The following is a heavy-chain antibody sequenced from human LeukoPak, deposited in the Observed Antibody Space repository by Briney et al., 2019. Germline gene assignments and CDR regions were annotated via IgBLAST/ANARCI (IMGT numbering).Heavy chain of an antibody. J-gene: IGHJ5*02. Sequence: PSETLSLTCTVSGASISSGSHHWSWIRQPAGKGLEWIGRIYTSGSTNYNPSLKSRVSISVDMSKNQFSLKLSSVTAADTAVYYCARDKGGFLCFGEYDPWGQGTLVTVSS. D-gene: IGHD3-10*01. CDR1: GASISSGSHH. V-gene: IGHV4-61*02. CDR3: ARDKGGFLCFGEYDP. CDR2: IYTSGST.